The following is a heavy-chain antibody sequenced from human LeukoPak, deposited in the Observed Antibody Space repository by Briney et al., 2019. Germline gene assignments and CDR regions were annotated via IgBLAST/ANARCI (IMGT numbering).Heavy chain of an antibody. V-gene: IGHV4-4*07. D-gene: IGHD3-10*01. CDR3: ARDRGGLGPGNAFDI. J-gene: IGHJ3*02. CDR2: IYTSGST. Sequence: SETLSPTCTVSGGSISSYYWSWIRQPAGKGLEWIGRIYTSGSTNYNPSLKSRVTMSVDTSKNQFSLKLSSVTAADTAVYYCARDRGGLGPGNAFDIWGQGTMVTVSS. CDR1: GGSISSYY.